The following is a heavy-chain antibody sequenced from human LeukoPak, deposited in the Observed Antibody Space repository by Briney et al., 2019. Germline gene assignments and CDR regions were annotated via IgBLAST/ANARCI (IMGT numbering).Heavy chain of an antibody. Sequence: SETLSLTCAVYGGSFSGYYWSWIRQPPGKGLEWIGEINHSGSTNYNPSLKSRVTISVDTSKNQFSLKLSSVTAADTAVYYCARETSGYSYGPDAFDIWGQGTMVTVSS. V-gene: IGHV4-34*01. CDR2: INHSGST. J-gene: IGHJ3*02. CDR1: GGSFSGYY. CDR3: ARETSGYSYGPDAFDI. D-gene: IGHD5-18*01.